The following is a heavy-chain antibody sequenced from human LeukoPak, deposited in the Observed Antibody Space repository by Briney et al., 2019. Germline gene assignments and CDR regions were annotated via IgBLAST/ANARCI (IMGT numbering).Heavy chain of an antibody. Sequence: GSLRLSCAASGFSFSTYEMDWVRQAPGKGLEWVGYIYYSGSTNYNPSLKSRVTISVDTSKNQFSLKLSSVTAADTAVYYCARGRDGDYDAYYMDVWGKGTTVTVSS. CDR2: IYYSGST. V-gene: IGHV4-59*01. CDR1: GFSFSTYE. D-gene: IGHD4-17*01. J-gene: IGHJ6*03. CDR3: ARGRDGDYDAYYMDV.